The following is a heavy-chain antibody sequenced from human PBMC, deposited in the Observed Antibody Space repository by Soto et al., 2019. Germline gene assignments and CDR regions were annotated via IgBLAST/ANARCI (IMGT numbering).Heavy chain of an antibody. CDR2: IYWADDK. D-gene: IGHD4-17*01. CDR1: GFSLSTSGVG. Sequence: QITLKKSGPTLVKPTQTLTLTCTFSGFSLSTSGVGVGWIRQPPGKALEWLALIYWADDKRYSPSLKSRLTITKDTSKTQVVLTMTNVDPVDTATYYCAHIPSPTVTTSAEYFPPWGQGTLVTVSS. CDR3: AHIPSPTVTTSAEYFPP. J-gene: IGHJ1*01. V-gene: IGHV2-5*02.